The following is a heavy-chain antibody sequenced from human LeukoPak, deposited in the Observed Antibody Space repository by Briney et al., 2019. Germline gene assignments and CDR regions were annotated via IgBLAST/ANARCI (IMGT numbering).Heavy chain of an antibody. J-gene: IGHJ4*02. D-gene: IGHD6-13*01. V-gene: IGHV3-53*01. CDR1: GFTISNNY. CDR3: AKTPASSWYSNLSFDY. CDR2: IYSGGST. Sequence: GSLRLSCAASGFTISNNYMNWVRQAPGKGLEWVSVIYSGGSTYYADSVKDRFSISRDNSKNTLYLRMNSLRAEDTAVYYCAKTPASSWYSNLSFDYWGQGTLVTVSS.